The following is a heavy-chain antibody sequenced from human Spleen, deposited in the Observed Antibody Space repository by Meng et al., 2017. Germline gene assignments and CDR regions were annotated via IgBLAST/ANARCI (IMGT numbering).Heavy chain of an antibody. CDR2: ISSSSSYI. Sequence: GGSLRLSCAASGFTFSSYSMNWVRQAPGKGLEWVSSISSSSSYIYYADSVKGRFTISRDNAKNSLYLQMNSLRAEDTAVYYCARDSHYDSSGYFVPDAFDIWGQGTMVTVSS. CDR3: ARDSHYDSSGYFVPDAFDI. V-gene: IGHV3-21*01. CDR1: GFTFSSYS. D-gene: IGHD3-22*01. J-gene: IGHJ3*02.